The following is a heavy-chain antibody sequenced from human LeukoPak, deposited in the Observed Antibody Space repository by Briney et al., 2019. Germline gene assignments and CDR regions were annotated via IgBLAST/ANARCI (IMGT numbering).Heavy chain of an antibody. V-gene: IGHV5-51*01. Sequence: GESLKISCKGSGYTFTNFWIAWVRKMPGKGLEWVGSIYPGDSDTRYRPSFQGQVTISADKSIATAYLQWSSLKASDTAMYFCARLADTTCWGQGTLVTVSS. CDR1: GYTFTNFW. J-gene: IGHJ4*02. CDR2: IYPGDSDT. CDR3: ARLADTTC. D-gene: IGHD1-26*01.